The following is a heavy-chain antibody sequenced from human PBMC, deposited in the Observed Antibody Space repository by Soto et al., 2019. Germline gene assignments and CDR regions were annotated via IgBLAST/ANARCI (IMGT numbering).Heavy chain of an antibody. J-gene: IGHJ6*02. CDR1: GYTFNSYG. CDR3: ARDMIQLWLRVSYYYYYGMDV. Sequence: ASVKVSCKASGYTFNSYGISWVRQAPGQGLEWMGWISVYNGNTNYAQKVQGRVTMTTDTSTSTAYMELRSLRPDDTAVYYCARDMIQLWLRVSYYYYYGMDVWGQGTTVTVSS. D-gene: IGHD5-18*01. CDR2: ISVYNGNT. V-gene: IGHV1-18*01.